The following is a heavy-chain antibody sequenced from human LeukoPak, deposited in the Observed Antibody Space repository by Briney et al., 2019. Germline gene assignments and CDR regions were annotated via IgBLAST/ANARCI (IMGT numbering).Heavy chain of an antibody. V-gene: IGHV4-59*01. J-gene: IGHJ6*03. CDR3: ARGRVSSSTWYSTYYYYSYMDV. D-gene: IGHD1-1*01. CDR1: DDSITMYY. CDR2: VDHTGST. Sequence: SETLSLTCAVSDDSITMYYWTWIRQPPGKGLEWIGYVDHTGSTSFNPSLNGRVSISRDTSKNLFSLRLRSVTAADTGVYFCARGRVSSSTWYSTYYYYSYMDVWGKGTTVTVSS.